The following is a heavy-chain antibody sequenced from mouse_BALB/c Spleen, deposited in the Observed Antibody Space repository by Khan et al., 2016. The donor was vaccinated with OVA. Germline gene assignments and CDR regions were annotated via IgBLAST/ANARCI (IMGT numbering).Heavy chain of an antibody. CDR2: IWSDGST. V-gene: IGHV2-6-1*01. J-gene: IGHJ4*01. CDR3: ARHQFPLSMDS. Sequence: QVQLKQSGPGLVAPSQSLSITCTVSGFSLTSYAIHWVRQPPGKGLEWLVVIWSDGSTTYNSALKSRLSISKDNSKSQVFLKINSLQTDDTAMYYCARHQFPLSMDSWGQGTSVTVSS. CDR1: GFSLTSYA.